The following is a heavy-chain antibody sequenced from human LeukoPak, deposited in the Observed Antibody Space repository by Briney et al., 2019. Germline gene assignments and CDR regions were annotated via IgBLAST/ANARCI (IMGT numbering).Heavy chain of an antibody. CDR1: GGSISSGSYY. V-gene: IGHV4-61*02. CDR2: MYISGSTNYNPSLSGST. D-gene: IGHD1-26*01. J-gene: IGHJ4*02. Sequence: SETLSLTCTVSGGSISSGSYYWSWIRQPAGKGLEWIGRMYISGSTNYNPSLSGSTNYNPSLKSRVTISVDMSREQFSLKLTSVTAADTALYYCARDKGGTYSRHFDYWGQGALVTVSS. CDR3: ARDKGGTYSRHFDY.